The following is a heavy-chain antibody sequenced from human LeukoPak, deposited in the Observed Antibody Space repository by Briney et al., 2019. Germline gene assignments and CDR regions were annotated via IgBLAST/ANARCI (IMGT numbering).Heavy chain of an antibody. Sequence: PSETLSLTCAVYGGSFSGYYWGWIRQPPGKGLEWIGSIYHSGSTYYNPSLKSRVTISVDTSKNQFSLKLSSVTAADTAVYYCARAISCPKSSTSCYIEGVDYWGQGTLVTVSS. CDR2: IYHSGST. V-gene: IGHV4-38-2*01. CDR3: ARAISCPKSSTSCYIEGVDY. CDR1: GGSFSGYY. D-gene: IGHD2-2*02. J-gene: IGHJ4*02.